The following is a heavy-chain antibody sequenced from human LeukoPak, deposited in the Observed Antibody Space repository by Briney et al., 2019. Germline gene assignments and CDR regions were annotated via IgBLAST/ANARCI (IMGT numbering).Heavy chain of an antibody. V-gene: IGHV4-59*08. Sequence: SETLSLTCSVSGGSINNYYWSWIRQPPGKGLEWIGYIYYSGTTYYNPSLKSRVTMSVDTSKKQFSLTLSFVTAADTAIYYCARHYYGGSGAFDIWGQGTMVTVS. J-gene: IGHJ3*02. CDR1: GGSINNYY. CDR3: ARHYYGGSGAFDI. CDR2: IYYSGTT. D-gene: IGHD4-23*01.